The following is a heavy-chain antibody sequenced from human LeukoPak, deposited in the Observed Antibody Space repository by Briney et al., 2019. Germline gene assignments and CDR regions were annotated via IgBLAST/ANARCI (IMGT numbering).Heavy chain of an antibody. J-gene: IGHJ4*02. V-gene: IGHV3-30-3*01. Sequence: PGGSLRLSCAASGFTFSSYAMHWVRQAPGKGLEWVAVISYDGSNKYYADSVKGRFTISRDNSKNTLYLQMNSLRAEDTAVYYCARSSDTAMAPFDYWGQGTLVTVSS. CDR1: GFTFSSYA. D-gene: IGHD5-18*01. CDR3: ARSSDTAMAPFDY. CDR2: ISYDGSNK.